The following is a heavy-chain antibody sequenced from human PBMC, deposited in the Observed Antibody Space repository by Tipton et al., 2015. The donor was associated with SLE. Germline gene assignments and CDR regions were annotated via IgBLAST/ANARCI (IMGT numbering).Heavy chain of an antibody. Sequence: SLRLSCAASGFTFSSYSMNWVRQAPGKGLEWVSSISSSSSYIYYADSVKGRFTISRDNAKNSLYLQMNSLRAEDTAVYYCARESGVAVPYYFDYWGQGTLVTVSS. CDR3: ARESGVAVPYYFDY. V-gene: IGHV3-21*01. D-gene: IGHD3-3*01. J-gene: IGHJ4*02. CDR1: GFTFSSYS. CDR2: ISSSSSYI.